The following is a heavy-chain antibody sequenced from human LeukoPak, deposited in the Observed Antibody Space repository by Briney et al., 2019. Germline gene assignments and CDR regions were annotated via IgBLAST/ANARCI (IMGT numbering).Heavy chain of an antibody. CDR1: GGTFSSYA. D-gene: IGHD2-15*01. V-gene: IGHV1-69*13. CDR2: IIPIFGTA. Sequence: ASVKVSCEASGGTFSSYAISWVRQAPGQGLEWMGGIIPIFGTANYAQKFQGRVTITADESTSTAYMELSSLRSEDTAVYYCARAPTCSGGSCYSIPPFDPWGQGTLVTVSS. J-gene: IGHJ5*02. CDR3: ARAPTCSGGSCYSIPPFDP.